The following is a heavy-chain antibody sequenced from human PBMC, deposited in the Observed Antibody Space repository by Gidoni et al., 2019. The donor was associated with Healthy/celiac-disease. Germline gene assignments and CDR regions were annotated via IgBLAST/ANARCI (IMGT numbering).Heavy chain of an antibody. D-gene: IGHD6-6*01. CDR1: GYTFTSYD. J-gene: IGHJ4*02. V-gene: IGHV1-8*01. Sequence: QVQLVQSGAEVQKPGASVKVSCKASGYTFTSYDINWVRQATGQGLEWMGWMNPNSGNTGYAQKFQGRVTMTRNTSISTAYMELSSLRSEDTAVYYCARGGDSSSSQLATPLGFDYWGQGTLVTVSS. CDR3: ARGGDSSSSQLATPLGFDY. CDR2: MNPNSGNT.